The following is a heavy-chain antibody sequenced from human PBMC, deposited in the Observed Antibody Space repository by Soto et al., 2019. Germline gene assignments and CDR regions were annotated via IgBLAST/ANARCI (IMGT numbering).Heavy chain of an antibody. Sequence: SVKVSCKASGGAFGRYSVSWVGQAPGQGLEWIGGVIPAFNTSNYSLKFQGRVAIFADLSTSTVFMELRSLRSEDTALYYCARGDEMTAVTIFEYWGQGTLVTVSS. J-gene: IGHJ4*02. D-gene: IGHD4-17*01. V-gene: IGHV1-69*13. CDR2: VIPAFNTS. CDR1: GGAFGRYS. CDR3: ARGDEMTAVTIFEY.